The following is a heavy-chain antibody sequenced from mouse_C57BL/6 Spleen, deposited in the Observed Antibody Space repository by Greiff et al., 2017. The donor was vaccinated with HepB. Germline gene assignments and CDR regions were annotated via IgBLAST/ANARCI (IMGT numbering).Heavy chain of an antibody. Sequence: QVQLQQPGAELVKPGASVKLSCKASGYTFTSYWMHWVKQRPGQGLEWIGMIHPNSGSTNYNEKFKSKATLTVDKSSSTAYMQLSSLTSEDSAVYYCARGAEITTVVADFDVWGTGTTVTVSS. CDR2: IHPNSGST. CDR1: GYTFTSYW. V-gene: IGHV1-64*01. D-gene: IGHD1-1*01. CDR3: ARGAEITTVVADFDV. J-gene: IGHJ1*03.